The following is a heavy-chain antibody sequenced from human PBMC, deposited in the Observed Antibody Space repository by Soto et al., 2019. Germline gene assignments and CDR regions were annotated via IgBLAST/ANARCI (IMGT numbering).Heavy chain of an antibody. D-gene: IGHD4-17*01. CDR3: AREGLVFVPTTVNSDYYYYAMDV. V-gene: IGHV1-69*12. CDR1: GDTFSTYT. Sequence: QVQLVQSGAEVKKPGSSVKVSCKASGDTFSTYTITWMRHAPGQGLEWMGGIIPRSATSNYAQKFQGRVTITAYESTRTAYMELSSLRSEDTDVYYCAREGLVFVPTTVNSDYYYYAMDVWGQGTTVTVSS. J-gene: IGHJ6*02. CDR2: IIPRSATS.